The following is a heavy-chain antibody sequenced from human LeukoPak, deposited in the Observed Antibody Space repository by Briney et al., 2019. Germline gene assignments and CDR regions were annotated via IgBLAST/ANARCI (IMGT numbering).Heavy chain of an antibody. J-gene: IGHJ3*02. CDR1: GFTISSNY. V-gene: IGHV3-53*01. CDR2: IFNSGDT. CDR3: ARDPAPATGAFDI. Sequence: QTGGSLRLSCAASGFTISSNYMNWVRQAPGKGLEWVSVIFNSGDTYYADSVKGRFTISRDTSKNTLYLQMKSLGVDDTAVYYCARDPAPATGAFDIWGQGTMVIIS. D-gene: IGHD1-1*01.